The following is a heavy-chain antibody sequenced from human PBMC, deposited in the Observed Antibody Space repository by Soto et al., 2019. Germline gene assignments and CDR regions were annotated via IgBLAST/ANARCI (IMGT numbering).Heavy chain of an antibody. Sequence: SQTLSLTCSVSGGSISSGYYYWSCLRQPPGKGLEWIGNIYYSLNTYYNPSLKSRLIISIDTSKNQASLKVGSVTAADTAVYYCASSSQYGMDVWGQGTMVTVSA. CDR3: ASSSQYGMDV. CDR2: IYYSLNT. J-gene: IGHJ6*01. V-gene: IGHV4-30-4*01. CDR1: GGSISSGYYY.